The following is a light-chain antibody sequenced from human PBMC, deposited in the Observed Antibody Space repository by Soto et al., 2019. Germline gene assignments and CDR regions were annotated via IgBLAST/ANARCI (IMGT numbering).Light chain of an antibody. J-gene: IGLJ2*01. CDR2: SND. V-gene: IGLV1-44*01. CDR3: AAWDDSLKVVV. Sequence: QSVLTQPPSASGTPGQRVTMSCSGSRPNIGSNTVNWYQQLAGTAPKVLIYSNDQRPSGVPDRFSGSKSGTSASLAISGLQSEDEADYYCAAWDDSLKVVVFGGGTKVTAL. CDR1: RPNIGSNT.